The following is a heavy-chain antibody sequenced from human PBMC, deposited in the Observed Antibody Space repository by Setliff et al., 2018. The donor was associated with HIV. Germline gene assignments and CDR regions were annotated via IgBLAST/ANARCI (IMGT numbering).Heavy chain of an antibody. V-gene: IGHV4-30-2*03. J-gene: IGHJ4*02. CDR3: ARVMTTVTFFDY. D-gene: IGHD4-17*01. CDR2: IYYTGRS. CDR1: GGSMNSGGYS. Sequence: PSETLSLTCAVSGGSMNSGGYSWSWIRQPPGKGLEWIGSIYYTGRSFHNPSLKSRVTISVDTSKNQFSLKLSSVTAADTAVYYCARVMTTVTFFDYWGQGTLVTVSS.